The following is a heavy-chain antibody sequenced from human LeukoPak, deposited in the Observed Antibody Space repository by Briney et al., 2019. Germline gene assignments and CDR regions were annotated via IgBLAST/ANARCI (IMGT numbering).Heavy chain of an antibody. V-gene: IGHV1-18*01. D-gene: IGHD1-7*01. CDR1: GFRFSSYG. J-gene: IGHJ5*02. CDR3: ARRRFISGTSSSYFDL. Sequence: SVKVSCKASGFRFSSYGLSWVRQAPGQGLEWVGWFSEYNGNTDYAQKFQDRVTMTTDTSTGTAYMEIRSLRSDDTAVYSCARRRFISGTSSSYFDLWGQGTLVTVSS. CDR2: FSEYNGNT.